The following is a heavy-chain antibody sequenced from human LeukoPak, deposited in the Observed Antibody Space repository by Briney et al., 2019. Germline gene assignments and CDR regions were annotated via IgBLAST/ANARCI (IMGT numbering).Heavy chain of an antibody. CDR2: ISAYNGNT. J-gene: IGHJ5*02. CDR3: ARLGSGYCSGGSCSFWFDH. V-gene: IGHV1-18*01. Sequence: ASVKVSCEASGYTFTSYGIIWVRQAPGQGLKLMAWISAYNGNTNYAQKLQGRVTITTDTSTSTAYMELRSLRSDDTAVYSCARLGSGYCSGGSCSFWFDHWGQGTLVTVSS. D-gene: IGHD2-15*01. CDR1: GYTFTSYG.